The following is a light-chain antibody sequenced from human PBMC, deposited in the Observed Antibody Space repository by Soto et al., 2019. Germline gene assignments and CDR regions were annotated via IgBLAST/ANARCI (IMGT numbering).Light chain of an antibody. Sequence: IEMTQTPSSLSASVGDTVTITCRASQSIADYLNWYRQKPGEAPEVLVTGTSFLHSGVPPRFSGGRSGTVYTLTITNLQPEDFASYYCQQTYSVSITFGQGTRL. CDR3: QQTYSVSIT. J-gene: IGKJ5*01. V-gene: IGKV1-39*01. CDR1: QSIADY. CDR2: GTS.